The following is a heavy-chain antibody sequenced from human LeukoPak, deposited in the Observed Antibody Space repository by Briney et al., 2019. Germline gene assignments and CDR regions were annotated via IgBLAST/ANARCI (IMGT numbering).Heavy chain of an antibody. CDR3: ASSLITRGYFDY. J-gene: IGHJ4*02. CDR1: GGSFSGYY. D-gene: IGHD3-16*01. V-gene: IGHV4-34*01. Sequence: SETLSLTCAVYGGSFSGYYWSWIRQPPGKGLEWIGEINHSGSTNYNPSLKSRVTISVDTSKNQFSLKLSSVTAADTAVYYCASSLITRGYFDYWGQGTLVTASS. CDR2: INHSGST.